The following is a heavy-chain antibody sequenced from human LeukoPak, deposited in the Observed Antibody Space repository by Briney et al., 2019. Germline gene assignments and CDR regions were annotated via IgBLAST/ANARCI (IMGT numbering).Heavy chain of an antibody. CDR1: GYTFTSYA. CDR2: INAGNGNT. V-gene: IGHV1-3*01. D-gene: IGHD3-10*01. CDR3: AGARMGVRGSYYYYYYGMDV. J-gene: IGHJ6*04. Sequence: ASVEVSCKASGYTFTSYAMHWVRQAPGQRLEWMGWINAGNGNTKYSQKFQGRVTITRDTSASTAYMELSSLRSEDTAVYYCAGARMGVRGSYYYYYYGMDVWGKGTTVTVSS.